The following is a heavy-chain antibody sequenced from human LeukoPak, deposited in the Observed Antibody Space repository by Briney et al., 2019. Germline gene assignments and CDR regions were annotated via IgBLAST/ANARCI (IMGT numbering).Heavy chain of an antibody. CDR3: AKPDYNFNDPYYFDR. D-gene: IGHD3-9*01. J-gene: IGHJ4*02. CDR2: IICRRSAT. Sequence: GGALRLPCRASGLPFINYAMAWGRRPPRKGREGVSTIICRRSATHYAVSVKGRFTISTHNSKSTLYLQMNSLIVDDTAIYYCAKPDYNFNDPYYFDRWGQGTLVTVSS. CDR1: GLPFINYA. V-gene: IGHV3-23*01.